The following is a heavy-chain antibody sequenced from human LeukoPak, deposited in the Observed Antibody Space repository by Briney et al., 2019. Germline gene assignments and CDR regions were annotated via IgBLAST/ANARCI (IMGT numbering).Heavy chain of an antibody. V-gene: IGHV3-23*01. CDR1: GFTFDNYA. D-gene: IGHD3-10*02. J-gene: IGHJ3*02. CDR2: IRGGGAVT. Sequence: GGSLRLSCAASGFTFDNYAMNWVRQAPGKGLEWLSYIRGGGAVTRYSDSVKGRFTISRGNSKNTLYLQMNHLRAEDTAIYYCAKCSASYYNDAFDIWGRGTMVTVSS. CDR3: AKCSASYYNDAFDI.